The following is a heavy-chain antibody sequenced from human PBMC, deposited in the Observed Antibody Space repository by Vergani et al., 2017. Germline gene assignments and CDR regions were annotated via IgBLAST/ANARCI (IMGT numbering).Heavy chain of an antibody. CDR3: ARAYCSSTSCHPYYYGMDV. D-gene: IGHD2-2*01. V-gene: IGHV3-66*02. J-gene: IGHJ6*02. CDR1: GFSFGDYA. CDR2: IYSGGST. Sequence: EVQLVESGGGLVPPGRSLRLSCAASGFSFGDYAMTWVRQAPGKGLEWVSVIYSGGSTYYADSVKGRFTISRDNSKNTLYLQMNSLRAEDTAVYYCARAYCSSTSCHPYYYGMDVWGQGTTVTVSS.